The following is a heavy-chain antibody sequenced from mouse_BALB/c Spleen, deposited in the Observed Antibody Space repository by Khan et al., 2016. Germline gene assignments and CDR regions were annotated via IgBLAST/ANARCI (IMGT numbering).Heavy chain of an antibody. CDR1: GFTCSDAW. V-gene: IGHV6-6*01. Sequence: EVKLEVSGGGLVQPGGSMKLSCAASGFTCSDAWMDWVRQSPEKGLEWVAEIRSKANIHATYYAESVKGRLTISRDDSKSSVYLQMNSLRAEDTGIYYCTTGFAYWGQGTLVTVSA. CDR2: IRSKANIHAT. CDR3: TTGFAY. J-gene: IGHJ3*01.